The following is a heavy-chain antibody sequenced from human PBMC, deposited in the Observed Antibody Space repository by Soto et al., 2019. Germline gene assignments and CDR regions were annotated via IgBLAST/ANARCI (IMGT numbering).Heavy chain of an antibody. CDR1: GFTFDGYA. V-gene: IGHV3-9*01. J-gene: IGHJ4*02. Sequence: EVQLVESGGGLVQPGRSLRLSCAASGFTFDGYALHWVRQTPGKGLEWVSGISWNSGNIDYTDSVKGRFSSSRDNAKNSLYLQMNNLRAEDTALYYCVKDVRKGSGGTCYQEIDYWGQGPLVTVSS. CDR3: VKDVRKGSGGTCYQEIDY. CDR2: ISWNSGNI. D-gene: IGHD2-15*01.